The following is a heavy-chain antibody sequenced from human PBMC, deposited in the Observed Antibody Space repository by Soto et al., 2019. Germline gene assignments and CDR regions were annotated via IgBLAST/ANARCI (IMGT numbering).Heavy chain of an antibody. V-gene: IGHV1-3*01. Sequence: ASVKLTCTAFGYTFTAYNIHWLRQAPGQGLEWMGWINAGNGNTRSSRKFQGRVIITRDTSATTAYLEVDSLRSEDTAIYYCARVAPSGGSVPRFDPWGQGTLVTVSS. CDR3: ARVAPSGGSVPRFDP. J-gene: IGHJ5*02. CDR2: INAGNGNT. CDR1: GYTFTAYN. D-gene: IGHD3-10*01.